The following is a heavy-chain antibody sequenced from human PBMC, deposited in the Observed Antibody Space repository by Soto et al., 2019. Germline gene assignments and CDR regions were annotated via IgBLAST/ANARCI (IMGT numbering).Heavy chain of an antibody. CDR3: ARVSGVMWLPFHIGY. D-gene: IGHD5-12*01. Sequence: ASVKVSCKASGYTFTSYAMRWVRQAPGQRLEWMGWINAGNGNTKYSQKFQGRVTITRDTSASTAYMELSSLRSEDTAVYYCARVSGVMWLPFHIGYWGQGTLVTVSS. J-gene: IGHJ4*02. CDR2: INAGNGNT. CDR1: GYTFTSYA. V-gene: IGHV1-3*01.